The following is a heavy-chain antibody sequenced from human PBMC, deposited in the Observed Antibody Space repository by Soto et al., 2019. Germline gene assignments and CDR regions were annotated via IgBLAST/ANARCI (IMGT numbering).Heavy chain of an antibody. D-gene: IGHD2-2*01. CDR1: GFTFSGHW. CDR2: INTDGGSS. Sequence: GGSLRLSCAASGFTFSGHWMHWVRQVPGKGLEWVSRINTDGGSSAYADSVKGRFTISRDNAKNKLYLQMTGLRAEDTAVYYCAREAGYCSRTSCYRRAFDTWGQGTTVTVS. J-gene: IGHJ3*02. V-gene: IGHV3-74*03. CDR3: AREAGYCSRTSCYRRAFDT.